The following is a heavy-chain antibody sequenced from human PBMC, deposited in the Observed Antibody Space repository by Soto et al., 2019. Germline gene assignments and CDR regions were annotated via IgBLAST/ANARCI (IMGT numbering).Heavy chain of an antibody. Sequence: GGSLRLSCAASGFTFSSYAMHWVRQAPGKGLEWVAVISYDGSNKYYADSVKGRFTISRDNSKNTLYLQMNSLRAEDTAVYYCARSSCPGIGFDYWGQGTLVTVSS. CDR1: GFTFSSYA. D-gene: IGHD6-13*01. V-gene: IGHV3-30-3*01. CDR3: ARSSCPGIGFDY. CDR2: ISYDGSNK. J-gene: IGHJ4*02.